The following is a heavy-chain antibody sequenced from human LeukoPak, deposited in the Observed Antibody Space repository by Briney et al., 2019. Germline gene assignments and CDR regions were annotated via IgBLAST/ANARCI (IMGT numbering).Heavy chain of an antibody. CDR1: GGFINSYY. CDR3: ARHNGFDRGYYYYMDV. V-gene: IGHV4-4*07. J-gene: IGHJ6*03. D-gene: IGHD3-9*01. Sequence: SETLSLTCTVSGGFINSYYWSWIRQPAGKGLEWIGRVYTSGTTNYNPSLKSRITMSVDTSKNQFSLKLTSVTAADTAVYYCARHNGFDRGYYYYMDVWGKGTTVTVSS. CDR2: VYTSGTT.